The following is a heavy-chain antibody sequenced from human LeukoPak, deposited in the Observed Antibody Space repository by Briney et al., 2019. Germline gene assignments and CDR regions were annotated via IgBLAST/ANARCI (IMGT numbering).Heavy chain of an antibody. CDR3: ARTGSIAAAGMWFDP. Sequence: GASVKVSCKASGYTFTSYGISWVRQAPGQGLEWMGWISAYNGNTNYAQKLQGRVTMTTDTSTSTAYMELRSLRSDDTAVYYCARTGSIAAAGMWFDPWGQGTLVTVSS. D-gene: IGHD6-13*01. CDR2: ISAYNGNT. CDR1: GYTFTSYG. J-gene: IGHJ5*02. V-gene: IGHV1-18*01.